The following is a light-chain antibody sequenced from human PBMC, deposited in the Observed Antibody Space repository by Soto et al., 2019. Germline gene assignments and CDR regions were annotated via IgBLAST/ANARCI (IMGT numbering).Light chain of an antibody. Sequence: IVLTQSPATLSLSPGKRATLSCRASQNISSYLIWYQQKPGQAPRLLIFFASTRATGVPDRFSGSGSGTDFTLTISSLQSADFGVYYCQQYYTWPRGTFGQGTKVDIK. CDR3: QQYYTWPRGT. J-gene: IGKJ1*01. CDR1: QNISSY. CDR2: FAS. V-gene: IGKV3-15*01.